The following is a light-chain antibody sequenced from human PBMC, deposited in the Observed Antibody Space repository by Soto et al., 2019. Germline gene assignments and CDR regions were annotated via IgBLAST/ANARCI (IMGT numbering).Light chain of an antibody. CDR2: GAS. CDR3: QQYAKSPIT. J-gene: IGKJ5*01. Sequence: EIVLTQSPDTLSLSPGERATLSCRASQSIGRNYLAWYQQKPGQAPRLHIPGASSRATDIPDRFSGSESGTDFTLTISRLEPEDFAVYYCQQYAKSPITFGQGTRLEIK. CDR1: QSIGRNY. V-gene: IGKV3-20*01.